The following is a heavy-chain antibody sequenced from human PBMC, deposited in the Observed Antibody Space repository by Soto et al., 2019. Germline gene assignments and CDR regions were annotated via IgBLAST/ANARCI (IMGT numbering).Heavy chain of an antibody. CDR3: ARADGDQLGYWFDP. J-gene: IGHJ5*02. CDR2: IIPIFGTA. Sequence: GASLKVSCKASGGTFSSYAISWVRQAPGQGLEWVGGIIPIFGTANYAQKFQGRVTITADESTSTAYMELSSLRSEDTAVYYCARADGDQLGYWFDPWGQGTLVNVSS. D-gene: IGHD4-17*01. CDR1: GGTFSSYA. V-gene: IGHV1-69*13.